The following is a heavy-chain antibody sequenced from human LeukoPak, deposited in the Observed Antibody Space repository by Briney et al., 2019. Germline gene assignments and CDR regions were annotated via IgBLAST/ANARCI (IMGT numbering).Heavy chain of an antibody. CDR3: ARGCEYSGGWYSPYYYYGMDV. J-gene: IGHJ6*02. V-gene: IGHV4-34*01. Sequence: SETLSLTCAVYGGSFSGYYWSWIRQPPGKGLEWIGEINHSGSTNYNPSLKSRVTISVDTSKNQFSLKLSSVTAADTAVYYCARGCEYSGGWYSPYYYYGMDVWGQGTTVTVSS. D-gene: IGHD6-19*01. CDR1: GGSFSGYY. CDR2: INHSGST.